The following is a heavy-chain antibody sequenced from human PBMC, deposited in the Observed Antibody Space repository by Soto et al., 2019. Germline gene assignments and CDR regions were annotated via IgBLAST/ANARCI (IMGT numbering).Heavy chain of an antibody. D-gene: IGHD4-4*01. CDR1: GYTFTSYD. J-gene: IGHJ1*01. Sequence: ASVKVSCKASGYTFTSYDINWVRQATGQGLEWMGWMNPNSGNTGYAQRFQGRVTITADESTTTAYMELGGLRSGDTAMYYCAGATVVTLGDFQHWGQGTLVTVSS. V-gene: IGHV1-8*01. CDR2: MNPNSGNT. CDR3: AGATVVTLGDFQH.